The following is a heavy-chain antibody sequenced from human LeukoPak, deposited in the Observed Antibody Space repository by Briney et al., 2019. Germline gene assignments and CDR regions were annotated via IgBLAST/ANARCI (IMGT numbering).Heavy chain of an antibody. CDR2: ISAYNGNT. CDR1: GYTFTSYG. D-gene: IGHD3-9*01. J-gene: IGHJ6*02. Sequence: ASVKVSCKASGYTFTSYGISWVRQAPGQGLEWMGWISAYNGNTNYAQKLQGRVTMTTDTSTSTAYMELRSLRSDDTAVYYCARDPTHYDILTGYYTGYYYGMDVWGQGTTVTVSS. V-gene: IGHV1-18*01. CDR3: ARDPTHYDILTGYYTGYYYGMDV.